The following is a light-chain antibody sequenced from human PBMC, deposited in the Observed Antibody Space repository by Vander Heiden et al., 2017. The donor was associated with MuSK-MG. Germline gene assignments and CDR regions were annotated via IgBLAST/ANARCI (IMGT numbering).Light chain of an antibody. J-gene: IGLJ1*01. Sequence: QSALTQPAPVPGSPPQSMNICCTGTSSDVGGCNHVSWYQQHPDKAPKLMIYEGSKRPSGVANRFSGSKSGNTASLTITGLQAEDEADYYCCSYAGSSTLYVFGTGTKVTVL. CDR2: EGS. CDR1: SSDVGGCNH. V-gene: IGLV2-23*01. CDR3: CSYAGSSTLYV.